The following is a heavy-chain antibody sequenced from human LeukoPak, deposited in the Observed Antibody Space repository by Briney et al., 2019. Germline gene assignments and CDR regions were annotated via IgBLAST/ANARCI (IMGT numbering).Heavy chain of an antibody. V-gene: IGHV3-30*18. D-gene: IGHD3-10*01. Sequence: GGSLRLSCAASGFTFSSYGMPWVRQAPGKGLEWVAVISYDGSNKYYADSVKGRFTISRDNSKNTLYLQMNSLRAEDTAVYYCAKDRPDYYGSGSLDYWGQGTLVTVSS. CDR3: AKDRPDYYGSGSLDY. CDR1: GFTFSSYG. J-gene: IGHJ4*02. CDR2: ISYDGSNK.